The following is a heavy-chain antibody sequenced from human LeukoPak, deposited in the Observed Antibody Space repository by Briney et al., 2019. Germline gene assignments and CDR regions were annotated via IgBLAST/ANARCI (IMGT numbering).Heavy chain of an antibody. CDR2: IIPIFGTA. CDR1: GGTFSSYA. CDR3: ARSITMVRGVNAFDI. V-gene: IGHV1-69*13. Sequence: SVKVSCKASGGTFSSYAISWGRQAPGQGLEWMGGIIPIFGTANYAQKFQGRVTITADESTSTAYMELSSLRSEDTAVYYCARSITMVRGVNAFDIWGQGTMVTVSS. J-gene: IGHJ3*02. D-gene: IGHD3-10*01.